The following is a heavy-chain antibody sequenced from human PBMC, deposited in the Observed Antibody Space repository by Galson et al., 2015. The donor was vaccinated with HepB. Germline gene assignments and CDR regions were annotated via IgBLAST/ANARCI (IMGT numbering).Heavy chain of an antibody. Sequence: SLRLSCAASGFPFSSFAMSWVRQAPGKGLEWVSAISGPGSGIYYADSVRGRFTISRDNFNLYLQMNSLRAEDTAVYYCAKAPLSYCSGGSCYSVDVWGQGTTVTVSS. CDR2: ISGPGSGI. CDR1: GFPFSSFA. D-gene: IGHD2-15*01. V-gene: IGHV3-23*01. CDR3: AKAPLSYCSGGSCYSVDV. J-gene: IGHJ6*02.